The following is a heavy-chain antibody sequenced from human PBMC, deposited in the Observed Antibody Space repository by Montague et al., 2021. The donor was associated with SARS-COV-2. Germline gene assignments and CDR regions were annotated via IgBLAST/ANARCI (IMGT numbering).Heavy chain of an antibody. V-gene: IGHV4-59*01. J-gene: IGHJ5*02. CDR2: TDYRGTT. Sequence: SETLSLTCTVSGGSTSSYYWSWIRQTPGKGLEWLGHTDYRGTTNYSPSLESRVTIAVDGSKNQISLKLRSVNTADTAVYYCARDMEKYDILTGESLREGNWFAPCGQGTLVTVSS. CDR3: ARDMEKYDILTGESLREGNWFAP. CDR1: GGSTSSYY. D-gene: IGHD3-9*01.